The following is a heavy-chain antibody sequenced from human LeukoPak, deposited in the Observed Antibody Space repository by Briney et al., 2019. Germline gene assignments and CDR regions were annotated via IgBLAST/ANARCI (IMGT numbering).Heavy chain of an antibody. CDR2: ISGSGGST. J-gene: IGHJ4*02. Sequence: PSGGSLRLSCAASGFTFSSYAMSWVRQAPGKGLEWVSAISGSGGSTYYADSVKGRFTISRDNSKNTLYLQMNSLRAEDTAVYYCAKELVGATPQLMDYWGQGTLVTVSS. V-gene: IGHV3-23*01. CDR1: GFTFSSYA. D-gene: IGHD1-26*01. CDR3: AKELVGATPQLMDY.